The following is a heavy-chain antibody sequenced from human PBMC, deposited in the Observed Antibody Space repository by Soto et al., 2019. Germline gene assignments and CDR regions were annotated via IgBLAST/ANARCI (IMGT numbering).Heavy chain of an antibody. Sequence: QVQLVETGGGVVQPGRSLRLSCAASGFTFNSYGMNWVRQDPGKGLEWAAVLWYDGSNTNYADSVKGRFTISRDNSKDTLYLQMNSLRAEETAVYYYARATLECILVFDFWGQGTQVTVSS. CDR3: ARATLECILVFDF. CDR2: LWYDGSNT. V-gene: IGHV3-33*01. D-gene: IGHD3-3*01. J-gene: IGHJ4*02. CDR1: GFTFNSYG.